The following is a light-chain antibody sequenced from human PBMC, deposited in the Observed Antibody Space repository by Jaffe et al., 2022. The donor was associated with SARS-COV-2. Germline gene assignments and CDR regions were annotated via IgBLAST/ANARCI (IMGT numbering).Light chain of an antibody. CDR1: QDISNY. V-gene: IGKV1-33*01. J-gene: IGKJ4*01. CDR3: QQYDNLPGQLT. CDR2: DAS. Sequence: DIQMTQSPSSLSASVGDRVTITCQASQDISNYLNWYQQKPGKAPKLLIYDASNLETGVPSRFSGSGSGTDFTFTISSLQPEDIATYYCQQYDNLPGQLTFGGGTKVEIK.